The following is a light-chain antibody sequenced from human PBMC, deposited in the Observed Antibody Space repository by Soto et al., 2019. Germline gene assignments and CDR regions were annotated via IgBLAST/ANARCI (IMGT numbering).Light chain of an antibody. V-gene: IGLV2-14*03. CDR3: ASFAPGRIYV. CDR1: SSDLCAYYL. CDR2: AVS. J-gene: IGLJ1*01. Sequence: QSALTQPASVSGSPGQSITISCSGTSSDLCAYYLVSCYQQPPGTAPNLITYAVSHHFSGLSCHFPGSNSGNTASLIISGIQAEAEGDYYCASFAPGRIYVFGSGTKSTAL.